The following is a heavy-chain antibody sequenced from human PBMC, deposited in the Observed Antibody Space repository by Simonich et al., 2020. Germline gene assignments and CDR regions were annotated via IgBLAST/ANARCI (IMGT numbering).Heavy chain of an antibody. CDR2: ISSSSSYI. CDR3: ARWIAVAGTGAYGMDV. J-gene: IGHJ6*02. D-gene: IGHD6-19*01. V-gene: IGHV3-21*01. CDR1: GFTFSSYS. Sequence: EVQLVESGGGLVKPGGSLRLSCAASGFTFSSYSMNWVRQAPGKGLEWVSSISSSSSYIYYADSVKGRFTISRDNAKNSLYRQMTSLRAEDTAVYYCARWIAVAGTGAYGMDVWGQGTTVTVSS.